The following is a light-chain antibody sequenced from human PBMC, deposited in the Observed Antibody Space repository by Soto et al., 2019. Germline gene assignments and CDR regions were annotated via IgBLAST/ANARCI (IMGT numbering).Light chain of an antibody. V-gene: IGLV2-8*01. CDR2: DVN. CDR1: GIDDYDYNF. J-gene: IGLJ2*01. CDR3: STFAVSPVI. Sequence: QSVLTQPPSASGSAGHSVTIPCTRTGIDDYDYNFVSWYQHHPGKVPKLIIFDVNKRPSGVPDRFSGSKSGTTASLTVSGLQADDEADYYCSTFAVSPVIFGGGTKLTVL.